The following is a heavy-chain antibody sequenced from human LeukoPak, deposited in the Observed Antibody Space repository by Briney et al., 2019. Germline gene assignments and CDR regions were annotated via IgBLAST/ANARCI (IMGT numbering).Heavy chain of an antibody. CDR1: GFTYDNYD. CDR3: ARQRFWSGYTDNEY. CDR2: INWNGGST. D-gene: IGHD3-3*01. J-gene: IGHJ4*02. V-gene: IGHV3-20*04. Sequence: GGSLRLSCAASGFTYDNYDMSWVRQAPGKGLEWVSGINWNGGSTGYADSVKGRFTISRDNAKKSLYLQMNSLRAEDTALYYCARQRFWSGYTDNEYWGQGTLVTVSS.